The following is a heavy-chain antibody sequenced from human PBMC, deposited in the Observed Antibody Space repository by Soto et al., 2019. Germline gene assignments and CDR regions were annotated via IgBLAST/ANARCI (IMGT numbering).Heavy chain of an antibody. D-gene: IGHD5-12*01. Sequence: SQTLSLTCAISGDSVSSNSAAWNWIRHSPSRGLEWLGRTYYRSKWYNDYAVSMRSRITINPDTTKNQFSLQLNSVTPEDTAVYYCARGSGYDFEGHFDYWGQGTLVTVSS. CDR2: TYYRSKWYN. J-gene: IGHJ4*02. CDR1: GDSVSSNSAA. CDR3: ARGSGYDFEGHFDY. V-gene: IGHV6-1*01.